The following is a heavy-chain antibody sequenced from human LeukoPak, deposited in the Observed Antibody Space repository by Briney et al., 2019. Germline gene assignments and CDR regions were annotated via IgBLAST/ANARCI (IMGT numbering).Heavy chain of an antibody. CDR3: ARELRNYYDSSGYYVKRFDP. CDR1: GFTFKDFQ. J-gene: IGHJ5*02. Sequence: GESLRLSCAASGFTFKDFQMTWIRQAPGRGPEWLSTISSGGTSISYADSVKGRFTISRDNAKNSLYLQMNSLRAEDTAVYYCARELRNYYDSSGYYVKRFDPWGQGTLVTVSS. CDR2: ISSGGTSI. D-gene: IGHD3-22*01. V-gene: IGHV3-11*04.